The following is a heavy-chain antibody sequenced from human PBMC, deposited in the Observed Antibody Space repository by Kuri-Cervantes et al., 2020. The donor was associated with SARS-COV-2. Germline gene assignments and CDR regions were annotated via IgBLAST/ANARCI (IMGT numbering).Heavy chain of an antibody. CDR3: AGSSGWYTYYYYGMDV. J-gene: IGHJ6*02. CDR2: IYYSGST. CDR1: GGSVSSSSYY. V-gene: IGHV4-39*07. Sequence: SETLSLTCTVSGGSVSSSSYYWGWIRQPPGKGLEWIGSIYYSGSTYYNPSLKSRVTISVDTSKNQFSLKLSPVTAADTAVYYCAGSSGWYTYYYYGMDVWGQGTTVTVSS. D-gene: IGHD6-19*01.